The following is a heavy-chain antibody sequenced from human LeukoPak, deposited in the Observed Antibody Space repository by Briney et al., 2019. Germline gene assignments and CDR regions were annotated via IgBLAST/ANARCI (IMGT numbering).Heavy chain of an antibody. CDR3: ARGSEIFDY. CDR1: GGSITRGSYY. J-gene: IGHJ4*02. V-gene: IGHV4-61*09. Sequence: SETLSLTCAVSGGSITRGSYYWTWIRQPAGKALEWIGHVFTSGNTNYNPSLKGRVTISIETSKSQFSLNLNAVTAADTAVYYCARGSEIFDYWGQGTLVSVSS. CDR2: VFTSGNT.